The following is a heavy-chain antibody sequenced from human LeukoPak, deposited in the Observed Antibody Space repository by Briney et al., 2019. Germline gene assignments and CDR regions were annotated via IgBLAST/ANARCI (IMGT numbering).Heavy chain of an antibody. V-gene: IGHV3-33*06. CDR2: IWYDGINK. CDR3: AKDIRYSSSSASYDY. D-gene: IGHD6-6*01. CDR1: GFTFSNYG. J-gene: IGHJ4*02. Sequence: GSLRLSCAASGFTFSNYGIHWVRQAPGKGLQWVAVIWYDGINKYYADSVKGRFTISRDNSKNTLFLQMNSLRAEDTAVYYCAKDIRYSSSSASYDYWGQGTLVTVSS.